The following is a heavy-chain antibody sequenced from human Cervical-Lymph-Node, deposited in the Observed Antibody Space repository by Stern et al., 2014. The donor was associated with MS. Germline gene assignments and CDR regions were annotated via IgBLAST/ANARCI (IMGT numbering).Heavy chain of an antibody. CDR2: IYPGDSDT. V-gene: IGHV5-51*01. J-gene: IGHJ4*02. D-gene: IGHD1-26*01. CDR1: GYSFTSYW. Sequence: VQLVESGAEVKKPGESLKISCKGSGYSFTSYWIGWVRQMPGKGLEWMGIIYPGDSDTRYSPSFQGQVTISADKSISTAYLQWSSLKASDTAMYYCARHGKDWWEPPTLDYWGQGTLVTVSS. CDR3: ARHGKDWWEPPTLDY.